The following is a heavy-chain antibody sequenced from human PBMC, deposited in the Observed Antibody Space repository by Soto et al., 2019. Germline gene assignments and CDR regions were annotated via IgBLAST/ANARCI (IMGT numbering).Heavy chain of an antibody. CDR2: ISYEGSHT. CDR3: AKEVHCGGGSCSWSEGFDY. V-gene: IGHV3-30*18. J-gene: IGHJ4*02. D-gene: IGHD2-15*01. CDR1: GFIFSSYG. Sequence: QVQLVESGGGVVQPGRSLRLSCAASGFIFSSYGMHWVRQAPGKGLEWVAVISYEGSHTYYADSVKGRFTITRDNSKNTLYPQKNRLRPEDTAVYYCAKEVHCGGGSCSWSEGFDYWGQGTLLTVSS.